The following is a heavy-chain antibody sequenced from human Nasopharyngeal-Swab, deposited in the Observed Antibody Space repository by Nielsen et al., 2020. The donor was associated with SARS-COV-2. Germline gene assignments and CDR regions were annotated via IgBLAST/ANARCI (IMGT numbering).Heavy chain of an antibody. V-gene: IGHV4-30-4*01. D-gene: IGHD5-18*01. Sequence: WIRQPPGKGLEWIGYIYYSGSTYYNPSLKSRVTISVDTSKNQFSLKLSSVTAADTAVYYCARYSLWLPVNWLDPWGQGTLVTVSS. J-gene: IGHJ5*02. CDR3: ARYSLWLPVNWLDP. CDR2: IYYSGST.